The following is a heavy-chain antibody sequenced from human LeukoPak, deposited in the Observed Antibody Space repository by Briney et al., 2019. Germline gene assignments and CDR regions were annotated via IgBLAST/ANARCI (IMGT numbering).Heavy chain of an antibody. J-gene: IGHJ6*03. D-gene: IGHD3-9*01. CDR1: GGTFSSYA. Sequence: SVKVSCKASGGTFSSYAISWVRRAPGQGLEWMGGIIPIFGTANYAQKFQGRVTITADESTSTAYMELSSLRSEDTAVYYCARDRVTISNYYYYYMDVWGKGTTVTVSS. V-gene: IGHV1-69*13. CDR2: IIPIFGTA. CDR3: ARDRVTISNYYYYYMDV.